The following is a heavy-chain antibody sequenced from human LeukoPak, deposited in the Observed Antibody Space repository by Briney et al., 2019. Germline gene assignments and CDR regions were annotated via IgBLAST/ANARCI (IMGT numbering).Heavy chain of an antibody. CDR3: VRDQHDYYFFYMDV. J-gene: IGHJ6*03. Sequence: PSETLSLTCTVSGDSISSSTYYWGWIRQPPGKGLEWIGSIYYSGSTYYNPSLKSRVTISVDTSKNHSSLSLSSVTAADTAVYYCVRDQHDYYFFYMDVWGKGTTVTVSS. CDR1: GDSISSSTYY. CDR2: IYYSGST. V-gene: IGHV4-39*07.